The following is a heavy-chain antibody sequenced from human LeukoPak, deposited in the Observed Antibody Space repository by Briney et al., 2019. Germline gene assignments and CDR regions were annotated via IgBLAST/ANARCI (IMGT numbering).Heavy chain of an antibody. CDR2: IPYDGSNK. Sequence: GGSLRLSCAASGFTFSSYAMHWVRQAPGKGLEWVAVIPYDGSNKYYADSVKGRFTISRDNSKNTLYLQMNSLRAEDTAVYYCARDPTITGTTTAAFDIWGQGTMVTVSS. D-gene: IGHD1-7*01. CDR3: ARDPTITGTTTAAFDI. V-gene: IGHV3-30-3*01. CDR1: GFTFSSYA. J-gene: IGHJ3*02.